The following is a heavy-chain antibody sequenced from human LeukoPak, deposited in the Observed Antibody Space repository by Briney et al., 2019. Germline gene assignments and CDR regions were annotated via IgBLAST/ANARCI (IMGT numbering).Heavy chain of an antibody. CDR1: GFTFSSYE. CDR3: ASQDYRYYFDY. J-gene: IGHJ4*02. D-gene: IGHD4/OR15-4a*01. CDR2: ISSSGSTI. Sequence: GGSLRLSCAASGFTFSSYEMNWVRQAPGKGLEWVSYISSSGSTIYYADSVKGRFTISRDNAKNSLYLQMNSLRAEDTAVYYCASQDYRYYFDYRGQGTLVTVSS. V-gene: IGHV3-48*03.